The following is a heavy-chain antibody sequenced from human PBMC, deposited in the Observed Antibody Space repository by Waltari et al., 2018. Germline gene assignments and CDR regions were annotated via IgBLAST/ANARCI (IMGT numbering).Heavy chain of an antibody. CDR2: IYHSGST. CDR3: AREPIVGATAFWYFDL. Sequence: QGQLQESGLGLGNRSETLSINCSVSGYSISSGYYWGWIRQPPGKGLEWIGSIYHSGSTYYNPSLKSRVTISVDTSKNQFSLKLSSVTAADTAVYYCAREPIVGATAFWYFDLWGRGTLVTVSS. D-gene: IGHD1-26*01. V-gene: IGHV4-38-2*02. CDR1: GYSISSGYY. J-gene: IGHJ2*01.